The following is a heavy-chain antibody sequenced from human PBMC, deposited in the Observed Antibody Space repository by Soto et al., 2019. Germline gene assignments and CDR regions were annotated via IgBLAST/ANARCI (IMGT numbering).Heavy chain of an antibody. CDR3: ASGHYYYGMDV. V-gene: IGHV4-30-2*01. Sequence: SETLSLTCTVSSGSVSSGTYSWSWLRQPPGKGRVWIGYIYYSGTTYYTPSLKSRLTMSMDRAKDHFSLILSSVTAASTAVYFCASGHYYYGMDVWGQGLTVTVSS. CDR1: SGSVSSGTYS. CDR2: IYYSGTT. J-gene: IGHJ6*02.